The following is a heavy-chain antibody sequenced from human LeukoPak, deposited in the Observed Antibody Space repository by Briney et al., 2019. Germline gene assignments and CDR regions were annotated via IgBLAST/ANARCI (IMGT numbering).Heavy chain of an antibody. CDR3: ARDQSPGGLPDY. J-gene: IGHJ4*02. V-gene: IGHV3-21*01. D-gene: IGHD3-16*01. Sequence: GGSLRLSCAASGFTFSSYSMNWVRQAPGKGLEWVSSISSSSSYIYYADSVKGRFTISRDNAKNSLYLQMNSLSAEDTAVYYCARDQSPGGLPDYWGQGTLVTVSS. CDR1: GFTFSSYS. CDR2: ISSSSSYI.